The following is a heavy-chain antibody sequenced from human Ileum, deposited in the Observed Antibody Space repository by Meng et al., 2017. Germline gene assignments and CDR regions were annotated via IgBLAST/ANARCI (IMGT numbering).Heavy chain of an antibody. D-gene: IGHD2-15*01. Sequence: QVQLQEAGPGLVGPSGTLSLTCTVSGGSISSSFYWSWVRQSPGKGLEWIGQIYLAGSPNYNPSLESRVTISVDKSKNQFSLRLTSVTAADTAIFYCVRHGGKYFDSWGQGTLVTASS. V-gene: IGHV4-4*02. CDR2: IYLAGSP. J-gene: IGHJ4*02. CDR3: VRHGGKYFDS. CDR1: GGSISSSFY.